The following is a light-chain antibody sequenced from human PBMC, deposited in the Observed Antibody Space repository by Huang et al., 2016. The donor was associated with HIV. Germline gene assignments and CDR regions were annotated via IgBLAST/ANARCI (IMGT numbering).Light chain of an antibody. V-gene: IGKV3-15*01. CDR2: DAS. CDR3: QQYNNWPPWT. J-gene: IGKJ1*01. CDR1: PSVNHK. Sequence: EVVMTQSPVTLSGSPGERATLSCRASPSVNHKLAWFQQKPGQDPRLLIHDASIRATVIPDRFSGSGSGTEFTLTISSLQSEAFAVYYCQQYNNWPPWTFGQGTKVEIK.